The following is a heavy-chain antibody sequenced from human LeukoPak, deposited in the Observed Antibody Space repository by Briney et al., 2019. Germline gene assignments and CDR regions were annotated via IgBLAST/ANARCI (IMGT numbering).Heavy chain of an antibody. V-gene: IGHV3-23*01. Sequence: GVSLRLSCGACGLTLSIYAMSWVRQARGKGLEGVSAISNSGARTYYAVCVKGRFPLHRDNSKKTLYLQMNSLRAEDTAVYYCAKAKRRKGISGGYYYDTSAYYPLYYFDYWGQGTLVTVPS. CDR3: AKAKRRKGISGGYYYDTSAYYPLYYFDY. CDR2: ISNSGART. J-gene: IGHJ4*02. CDR1: GLTLSIYA. D-gene: IGHD3-22*01.